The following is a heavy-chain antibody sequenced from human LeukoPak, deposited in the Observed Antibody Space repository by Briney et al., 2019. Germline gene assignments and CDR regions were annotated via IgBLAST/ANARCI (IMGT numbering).Heavy chain of an antibody. CDR1: GDSLSGNY. J-gene: IGHJ4*02. V-gene: IGHV4-59*08. CDR2: IYYSGST. Sequence: SETLSLTCTVSGDSLSGNYWTWIRQPPGKGLEWIGYIYYSGSTNYNASLKSRVTISVDTSKNQFSLKLSCVTAADTAVYYCARLGDGDNLGYFDYWGQGTLVTVSS. D-gene: IGHD5-24*01. CDR3: ARLGDGDNLGYFDY.